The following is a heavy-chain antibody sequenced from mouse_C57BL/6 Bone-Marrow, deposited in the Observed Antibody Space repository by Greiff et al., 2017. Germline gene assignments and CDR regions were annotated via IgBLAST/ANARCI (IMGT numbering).Heavy chain of an antibody. CDR3: ARSTAQASFDY. CDR2: ILPGSGST. J-gene: IGHJ2*01. Sequence: VQLQQSGPELMKPGASVKISCKATGYTFTGYAIDWVKQRPGHGLEWIGEILPGSGSTNYNEKFKGKATFTADTSSNTAYMQLSSLTTEDSAIYDCARSTAQASFDYWGQGTTLTVSS. V-gene: IGHV1-9*01. D-gene: IGHD3-2*02. CDR1: GYTFTGYA.